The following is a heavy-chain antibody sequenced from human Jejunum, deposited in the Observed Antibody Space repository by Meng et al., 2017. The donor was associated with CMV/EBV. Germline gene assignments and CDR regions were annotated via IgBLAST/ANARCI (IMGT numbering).Heavy chain of an antibody. V-gene: IGHV4-59*01. Sequence: VSGGSISTSYRHWIRQPPGKGLEWIGYFYYSGITKYDPSLKSRVTISLDRSKNQLSLKMTSVTAGDTALYYCARERTQSYYPSRYFDYWGQGTLVTVS. CDR2: FYYSGIT. J-gene: IGHJ4*02. D-gene: IGHD1-26*01. CDR1: GGSISTSY. CDR3: ARERTQSYYPSRYFDY.